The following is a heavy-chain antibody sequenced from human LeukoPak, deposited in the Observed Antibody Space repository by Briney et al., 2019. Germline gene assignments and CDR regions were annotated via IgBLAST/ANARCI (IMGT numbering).Heavy chain of an antibody. V-gene: IGHV4-59*01. J-gene: IGHJ4*02. Sequence: GSLRLSCAASGFTFTSYWMSWIRQPPGKGLEWIGYIYYTGSTNYNPSLKSRVTISVDTSKNQFSLKLSSVTAADTAVYYCARDRPGGSSLDYWGQGTLVTVSS. CDR2: IYYTGST. CDR1: GFTFTSYW. D-gene: IGHD6-13*01. CDR3: ARDRPGGSSLDY.